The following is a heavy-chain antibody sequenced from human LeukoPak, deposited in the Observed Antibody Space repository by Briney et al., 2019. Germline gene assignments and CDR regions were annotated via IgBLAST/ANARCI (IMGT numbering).Heavy chain of an antibody. Sequence: GGSLRLSCAASGFTFSSYAMSWVRQAPGKGLEWVSAISGSGGSTYYADSVKGRFTISRDNSKNTLYLQMNSLRAEDTALYYCAKDVIVVVPAAISSYFDYWGQGTLVTVSS. D-gene: IGHD2-2*01. V-gene: IGHV3-23*01. CDR2: ISGSGGST. CDR1: GFTFSSYA. J-gene: IGHJ4*02. CDR3: AKDVIVVVPAAISSYFDY.